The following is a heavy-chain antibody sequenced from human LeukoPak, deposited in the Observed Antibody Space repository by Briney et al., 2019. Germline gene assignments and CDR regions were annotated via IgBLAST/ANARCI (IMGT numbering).Heavy chain of an antibody. CDR1: GGSISSYY. CDR3: ARDLTNWNDESGGAFDI. CDR2: IYYSGST. D-gene: IGHD1-1*01. J-gene: IGHJ3*02. V-gene: IGHV4-59*01. Sequence: SETLSLTCAVSGGSISSYYLSWIRQPPGKGLEWIWYIYYSGSTNYNPSLKSRVTISVDTSKNQFSLKLSSVTAAETAVYYCARDLTNWNDESGGAFDIWGQGTMVTVSS.